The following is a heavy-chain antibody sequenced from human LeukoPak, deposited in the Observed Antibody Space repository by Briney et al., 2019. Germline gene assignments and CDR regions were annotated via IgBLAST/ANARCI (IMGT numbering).Heavy chain of an antibody. CDR3: ARVVSGSYSVDY. CDR2: ISSSSSYT. V-gene: IGHV3-11*05. CDR1: GFTFSDYY. D-gene: IGHD1-26*01. Sequence: GGSLRLSCAASGFTFSDYYMSWIRQAPGKGLEWVSYISSSSSYTNYADSVKGRFTIPRDNAKNSLYLQMNSLRAEDTAVYYCARVVSGSYSVDYWGQGTLVTVSS. J-gene: IGHJ4*02.